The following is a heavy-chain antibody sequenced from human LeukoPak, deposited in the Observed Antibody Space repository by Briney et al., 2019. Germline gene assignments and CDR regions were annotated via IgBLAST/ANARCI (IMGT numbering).Heavy chain of an antibody. CDR2: FDPEDGET. D-gene: IGHD2-15*01. J-gene: IGHJ4*02. V-gene: IGHV1-24*01. CDR1: GYTRTELS. CDR3: ATDPYCSGGSCYVN. Sequence: ASVKVSGKVSGYTRTELSMHWVRQAPGKGLEWMGGFDPEDGETIYAQKFQGRVTMTEDTSTDTAYMELSSLRSEDTAVYYCATDPYCSGGSCYVNWGQGTLVTVSS.